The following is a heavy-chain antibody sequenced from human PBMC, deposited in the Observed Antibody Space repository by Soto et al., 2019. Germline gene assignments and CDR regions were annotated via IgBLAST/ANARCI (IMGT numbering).Heavy chain of an antibody. CDR2: MNPNSGNT. V-gene: IGHV1-8*01. J-gene: IGHJ4*02. D-gene: IGHD6-6*01. Sequence: QVQLVQSGAEVKKPGASVRVSCRASGYTFTSYDINWVRQATGQGLEWMGWMNPNSGNTGHAQKFQGKVTMTRNTSISTAYMELSSLRSEDTAVYACARTLSIAAHFDYWGQGTLVTVSS. CDR3: ARTLSIAAHFDY. CDR1: GYTFTSYD.